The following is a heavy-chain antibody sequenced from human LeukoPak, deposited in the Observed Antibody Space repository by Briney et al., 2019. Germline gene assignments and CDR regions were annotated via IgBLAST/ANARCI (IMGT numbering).Heavy chain of an antibody. J-gene: IGHJ6*03. D-gene: IGHD6-19*01. V-gene: IGHV4-4*07. CDR1: GSSISSYY. CDR3: ARVIGPPGARWLPPYYSMDV. Sequence: KASETLSLTCTVYGSSISSYYWSWIRQPTGKGLEWIRRIYTSGSTNYNPSLKTRVTMSVDTSKNQFFLKLSSVTAANTAVYYCARVIGPPGARWLPPYYSMDVWSKGTTVTVSS. CDR2: IYTSGST.